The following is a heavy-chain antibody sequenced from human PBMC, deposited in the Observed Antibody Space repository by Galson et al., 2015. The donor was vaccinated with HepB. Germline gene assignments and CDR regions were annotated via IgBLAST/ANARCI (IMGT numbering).Heavy chain of an antibody. Sequence: SLRLPCAASGFTLSTYNMNWVRQAPGKGLEWVSFIATGNTHMKSAHSVKGRFTISRDDAKNSLYLQMSSLRAEDTAIYYCARDLSTSRRAYDIWGQGTLATVSS. CDR1: GFTLSTYN. J-gene: IGHJ3*02. D-gene: IGHD2-2*01. CDR2: IATGNTHM. V-gene: IGHV3-21*01. CDR3: ARDLSTSRRAYDI.